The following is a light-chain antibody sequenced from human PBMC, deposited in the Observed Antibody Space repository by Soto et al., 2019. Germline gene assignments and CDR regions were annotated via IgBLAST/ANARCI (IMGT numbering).Light chain of an antibody. J-gene: IGKJ4*01. CDR3: QQYNNWALT. V-gene: IGKV3D-15*01. Sequence: EIVMTQSTATLSVSTGERDTLSCRASQSVSNNLAWYQQKPGQAPRLLIYGASTRATVIPARFSGTGSGTEFTLTISSLQSEDFAVYYCQQYNNWALTFGGGTKVEIK. CDR1: QSVSNN. CDR2: GAS.